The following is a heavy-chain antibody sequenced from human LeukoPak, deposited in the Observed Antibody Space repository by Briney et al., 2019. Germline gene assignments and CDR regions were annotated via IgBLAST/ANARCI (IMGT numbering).Heavy chain of an antibody. CDR2: LSYDGSNK. D-gene: IGHD5-18*01. CDR3: ARSDQAYSLYYYHAMDV. V-gene: IGHV3-30-3*01. J-gene: IGHJ6*02. CDR1: GFTFRNYA. Sequence: PGGSLRLSCTASGFTFRNYAIHWVRQAPGKGLVWVAVLSYDGSNKFYADAVKGRFTISRDDSKNTLWLQMNSLRAEDTAVYYCARSDQAYSLYYYHAMDVWGQGITVTVSS.